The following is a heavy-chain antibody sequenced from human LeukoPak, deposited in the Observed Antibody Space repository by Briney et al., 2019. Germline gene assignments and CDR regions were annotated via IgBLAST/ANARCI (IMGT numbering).Heavy chain of an antibody. CDR1: GGSFSGYY. CDR3: ARQGDSSGYYRAFDY. CDR2: INHSGST. V-gene: IGHV4-34*01. Sequence: SETLSLTCAVYGGSFSGYYWSWILQPTGKGLEWIGEINHSGSTNYNPSLKSRVTISVDTSKNQFSLKLSSVTAADTAVYYCARQGDSSGYYRAFDYWGQGTLVTVSS. J-gene: IGHJ4*02. D-gene: IGHD3-22*01.